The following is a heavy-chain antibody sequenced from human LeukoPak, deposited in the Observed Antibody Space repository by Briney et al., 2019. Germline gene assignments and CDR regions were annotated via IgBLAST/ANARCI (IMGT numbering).Heavy chain of an antibody. V-gene: IGHV3-66*01. CDR3: AREPGIAAAGVDY. CDR2: IYSGGST. D-gene: IGHD6-13*01. Sequence: GGSLRLSCAASGFTVSSNYVSWVRQAPGKGLEWVSVIYSGGSTYYADSVKGRFTISRDNSKNTLYLQMNSLRAEDTAVYYCAREPGIAAAGVDYWGQGNLVTVSS. CDR1: GFTVSSNY. J-gene: IGHJ4*02.